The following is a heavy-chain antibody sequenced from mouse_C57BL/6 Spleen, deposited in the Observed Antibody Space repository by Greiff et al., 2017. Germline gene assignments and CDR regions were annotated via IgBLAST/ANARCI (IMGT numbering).Heavy chain of an antibody. CDR1: GFSLTSYG. J-gene: IGHJ4*01. CDR3: ARNRGYYYGNYYAMDY. V-gene: IGHV2-2*01. Sequence: VQLQQSGPGLVQPSQSLSITCTVSGFSLTSYGVHWVRQSPGKGLEWLGVIWSGGSTDYNAAFISRLSISKDNSKSQVFFKMNSLQADDTAKDYWARNRGYYYGNYYAMDYWGQGTSVTVSS. D-gene: IGHD1-1*01. CDR2: IWSGGST.